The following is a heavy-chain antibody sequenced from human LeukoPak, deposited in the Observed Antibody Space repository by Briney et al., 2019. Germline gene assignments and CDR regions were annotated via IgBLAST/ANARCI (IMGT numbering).Heavy chain of an antibody. CDR2: MSTSGKT. J-gene: IGHJ4*02. CDR1: GGFISNYY. V-gene: IGHV4-4*07. CDR3: ARASRYYDYWSGYLDY. D-gene: IGHD3-3*01. Sequence: SETLSLTCSVSGGFISNYYWSWLRRPAGKGLEWNGRMSTSGKTNYNPCLKSRVTMSVDMANNKFFLNLSSVTAADTAVYYCARASRYYDYWSGYLDYWGQGTLVTVSS.